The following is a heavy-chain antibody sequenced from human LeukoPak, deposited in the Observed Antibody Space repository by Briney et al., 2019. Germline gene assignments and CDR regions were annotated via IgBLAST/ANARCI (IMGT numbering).Heavy chain of an antibody. D-gene: IGHD3-3*01. CDR3: AHSLRFLEWLPLDANWFDP. CDR2: INPNNGGT. J-gene: IGHJ5*02. Sequence: ASVKVSCKASGYTFTGYYMHWVRQAPGQGLEWMGWINPNNGGTNYAQKFQGRVTMTRDTSISTAYVEVSSLRSEDTAVYYCAHSLRFLEWLPLDANWFDPWGQGTLVTVSS. CDR1: GYTFTGYY. V-gene: IGHV1-2*02.